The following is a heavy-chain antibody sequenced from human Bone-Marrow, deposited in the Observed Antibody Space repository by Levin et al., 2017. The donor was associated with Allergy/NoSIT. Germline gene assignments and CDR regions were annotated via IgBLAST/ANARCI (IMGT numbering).Heavy chain of an antibody. D-gene: IGHD4-17*01. CDR3: ARAPGDYDTYWYFDL. J-gene: IGHJ2*01. Sequence: SCAASGFTFSSYAMHWVRQAPGKGLEYVSAISSNGGSTYYANSVKGRFTISRDNSKNTLYLQMGSLRAEDMAVYYCARAPGDYDTYWYFDLWGRGTLVTVSS. V-gene: IGHV3-64*01. CDR2: ISSNGGST. CDR1: GFTFSSYA.